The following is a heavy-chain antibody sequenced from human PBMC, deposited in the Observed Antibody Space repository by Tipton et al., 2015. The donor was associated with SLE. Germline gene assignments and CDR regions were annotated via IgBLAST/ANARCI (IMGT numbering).Heavy chain of an antibody. J-gene: IGHJ2*01. D-gene: IGHD5-18*01. CDR3: ARDTRDTGGYFDL. CDR1: GGSFSGYY. Sequence: TLSLTCAVYGGSFSGYYWSWIRQPPGKGLEWIGEINHSGSTNYNPSLKSRVTISVDTSKNQFSLKLSSVTAADTAVYYCARDTRDTGGYFDLCGRGTLVTVPS. CDR2: INHSGST. V-gene: IGHV4-34*01.